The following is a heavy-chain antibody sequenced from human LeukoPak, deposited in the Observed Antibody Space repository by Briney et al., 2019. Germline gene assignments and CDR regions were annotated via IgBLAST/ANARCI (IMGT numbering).Heavy chain of an antibody. CDR2: ISYDGSNK. D-gene: IGHD5-24*01. V-gene: IGHV3-30*18. Sequence: PGRSLRLSCAASGFTFSSYGMHWVRQAPGKGLEWVAVISYDGSNKYYADSVKGRFTISRDNSKNTLYLQMNSLRAEDTAVYYCAKDLNRGEMATIFDYWGQGTLVTVSS. CDR3: AKDLNRGEMATIFDY. J-gene: IGHJ4*02. CDR1: GFTFSSYG.